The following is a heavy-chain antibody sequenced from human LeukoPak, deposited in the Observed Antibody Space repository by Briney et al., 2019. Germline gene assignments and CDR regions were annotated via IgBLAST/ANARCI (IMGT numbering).Heavy chain of an antibody. Sequence: PSETLSLTCAVYGGSFSDYYWSWLRQPPGKGLEWIGYIYYSGSTNYNPSLKSRVTISVDTSKNQFSLKLSSVTAADTAVYYCARGRAVAGHGNYYYYMDVWGKGTTVTISS. V-gene: IGHV4-59*01. J-gene: IGHJ6*03. CDR3: ARGRAVAGHGNYYYYMDV. D-gene: IGHD6-19*01. CDR2: IYYSGST. CDR1: GGSFSDYY.